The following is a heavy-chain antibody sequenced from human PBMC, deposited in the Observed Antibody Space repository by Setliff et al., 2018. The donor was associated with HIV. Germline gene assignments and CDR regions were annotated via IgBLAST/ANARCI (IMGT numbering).Heavy chain of an antibody. J-gene: IGHJ4*02. CDR3: AKCGGVTCYSASWYFDY. CDR1: GFTFWSHS. CDR2: ISRGGDSI. D-gene: IGHD2-15*01. V-gene: IGHV3-48*01. Sequence: GSLRLSCTASGFTFWSHSMLWVRQAPGKGLQWVAYISRGGDSIFYEDSVKGRFTISRDNARNSLYLQMNSLRAEDTAVYYCAKCGGVTCYSASWYFDYWGQGTLVTVSS.